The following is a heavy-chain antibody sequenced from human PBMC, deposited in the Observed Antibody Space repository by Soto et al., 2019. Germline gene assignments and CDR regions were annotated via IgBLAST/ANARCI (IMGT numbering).Heavy chain of an antibody. D-gene: IGHD6-6*01. J-gene: IGHJ6*03. V-gene: IGHV1-18*01. CDR2: ISAYNGDT. Sequence: QVQLLQSGAEVKKPGASVKVSCKASGYTFTNYGITWVRQAPGQGLEWMGWISAYNGDTHYTHRLQGRVTITTDTSTSTSYMELRDLRSDDTAVYYGAKVRQLVGYFYYYMDVWGKGTTVTVSS. CDR3: AKVRQLVGYFYYYMDV. CDR1: GYTFTNYG.